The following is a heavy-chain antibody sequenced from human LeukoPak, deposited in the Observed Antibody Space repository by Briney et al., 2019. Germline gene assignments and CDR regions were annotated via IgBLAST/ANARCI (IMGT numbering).Heavy chain of an antibody. V-gene: IGHV5-51*01. J-gene: IGHJ4*02. CDR3: ARRGEAMDPFDY. D-gene: IGHD5-18*01. Sequence: GESLKISCKDSGYSFTSYWIGWVRQMPGKGLEWMGIIYPGDSDTRYSLSFQGQVTISADKSINTAYLQWSSLKASDTAIYYCARRGEAMDPFDYWGQGTLVTVSS. CDR1: GYSFTSYW. CDR2: IYPGDSDT.